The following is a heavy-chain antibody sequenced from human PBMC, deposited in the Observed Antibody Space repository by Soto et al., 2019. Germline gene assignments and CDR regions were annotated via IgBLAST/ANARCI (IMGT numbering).Heavy chain of an antibody. V-gene: IGHV3-23*01. CDR1: GFTFSSYA. CDR2: ISGSGGST. D-gene: IGHD2-2*01. J-gene: IGHJ5*02. Sequence: GGSLRLSCAASGFTFSSYAMSWVRQAPGKGLEWVSAISGSGGSTYYADSVKGRFTISRDNSKNTLYLQMNSLRAEDTAVYYCAKVSYCSSTSCFRGPPINWFDPWGQGTLVTVSS. CDR3: AKVSYCSSTSCFRGPPINWFDP.